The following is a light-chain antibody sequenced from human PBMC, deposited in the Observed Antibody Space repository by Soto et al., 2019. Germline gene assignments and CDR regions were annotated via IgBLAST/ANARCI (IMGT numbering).Light chain of an antibody. CDR3: QQYSSYSLT. Sequence: DIQMTQSPSTLSASVGDRVTITCRASQSISSWLAWYQQKPGKAPKILIYDASSLESGVPSRFSGSGSGTEFTLTISSLQPDDFATYFCQQYSSYSLTFGQGTKVEIK. CDR1: QSISSW. CDR2: DAS. J-gene: IGKJ1*01. V-gene: IGKV1-5*01.